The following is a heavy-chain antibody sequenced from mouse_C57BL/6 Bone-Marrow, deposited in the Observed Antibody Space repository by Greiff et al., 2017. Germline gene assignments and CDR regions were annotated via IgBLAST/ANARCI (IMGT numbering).Heavy chain of an antibody. CDR1: GYTFTDYE. Sequence: QVQLQQSGAELVRPGASVTLSCKASGYTFTDYEMHWVKQTPVHGLEWIGAIDPETGGTAYNQKFKGKAILTADKSSSTAYMELRSLTSEDSAVYYCTLRQLRVPFAYWGQGTLVTVSA. CDR3: TLRQLRVPFAY. J-gene: IGHJ3*01. V-gene: IGHV1-15*01. D-gene: IGHD3-2*02. CDR2: IDPETGGT.